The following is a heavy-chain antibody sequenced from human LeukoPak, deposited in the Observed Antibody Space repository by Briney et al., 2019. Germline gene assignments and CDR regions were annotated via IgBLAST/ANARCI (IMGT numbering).Heavy chain of an antibody. CDR2: IYYSGST. CDR1: GGSISSSSYY. J-gene: IGHJ4*02. V-gene: IGHV4-39*07. CDR3: ARDRYSRTMVPDY. D-gene: IGHD4/OR15-4a*01. Sequence: SETLSLTCTVSGGSISSSSYYWGWIRQPPGKGLEWIGSIYYSGSTYYNPSLKSRVTISVDTSKNQFSLKLSSVTAADTAVYYCARDRYSRTMVPDYWGQGTLVTVSS.